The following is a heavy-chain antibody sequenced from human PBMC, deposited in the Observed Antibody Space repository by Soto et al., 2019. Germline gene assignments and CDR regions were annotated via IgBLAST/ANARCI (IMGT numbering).Heavy chain of an antibody. D-gene: IGHD2-8*01. CDR2: VYSTGTT. Sequence: SETLSLTCTVSGGSVSNGMYYWSWIRQPPGKGLEWIGNVYSTGTTIYNPSLKSRVTMSVDTYKDQFFLKLTSVTAADTSVYYCARYCNNSDGRHLHYFDYGGPGTMGNV. V-gene: IGHV4-61*01. CDR1: GGSVSNGMYY. J-gene: IGHJ4*02. CDR3: ARYCNNSDGRHLHYFDY.